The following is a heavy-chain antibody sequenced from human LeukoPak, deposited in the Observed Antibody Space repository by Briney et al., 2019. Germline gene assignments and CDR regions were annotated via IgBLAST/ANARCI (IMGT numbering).Heavy chain of an antibody. CDR2: IYYSGST. D-gene: IGHD3-9*01. J-gene: IGHJ4*02. CDR1: GGSISSYY. CDR3: AKEGGRYFDWPNQGPTTPSDY. Sequence: SETLSLTCTVSGGSISSYYWSWIRQPPGKGLEWIGYIYYSGSTNYNPSLKSRVTISVDTSKNQFSLKLSSVTAADTAVYYCAKEGGRYFDWPNQGPTTPSDYWGQGTLVTVSS. V-gene: IGHV4-59*01.